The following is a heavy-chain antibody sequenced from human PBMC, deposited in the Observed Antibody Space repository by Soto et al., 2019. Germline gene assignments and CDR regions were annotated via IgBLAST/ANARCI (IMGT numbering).Heavy chain of an antibody. CDR3: ARDLYAISYRSYFDY. CDR2: ISSSSSTI. Sequence: EVQLVESGGGLVQPGGSLRLSCAASGFTFSSYSMNWVRQAPGKGLEWVSYISSSSSTIYYADSVKGRFTISRDNAKNSRYLQMNSLRDEDTAVYYCARDLYAISYRSYFDYWGQRTLVTVSS. J-gene: IGHJ4*02. CDR1: GFTFSSYS. D-gene: IGHD2-8*01. V-gene: IGHV3-48*02.